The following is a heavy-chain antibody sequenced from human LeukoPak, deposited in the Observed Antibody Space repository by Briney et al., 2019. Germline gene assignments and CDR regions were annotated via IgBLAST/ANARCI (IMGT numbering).Heavy chain of an antibody. CDR2: IYYSGST. J-gene: IGHJ4*02. CDR3: ARDAVVPASLLDY. Sequence: PSETLSLTCTVSGGSISSSSYYWGWIRQPPGKGLEWIGSIYYSGSTYHNPSLKSRVTISVDTSKNQFSLKLTSVTAADTAVYYCARDAVVPASLLDYWGQGTLVTVSS. D-gene: IGHD2-2*01. V-gene: IGHV4-39*07. CDR1: GGSISSSSYY.